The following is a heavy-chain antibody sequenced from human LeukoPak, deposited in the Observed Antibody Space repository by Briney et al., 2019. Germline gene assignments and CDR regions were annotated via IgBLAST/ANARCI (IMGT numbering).Heavy chain of an antibody. V-gene: IGHV5-51*01. D-gene: IGHD3-22*01. Sequence: GESLKISCEASGYTFSNYWIGWVRQMPGKGLEWMGIIYPDDSDTKYSPSFQGQVTISADKSISTAYLQWSSLKASDTAMYYCARSHDSSGYYYLIWGQGTLVTVSS. J-gene: IGHJ4*02. CDR1: GYTFSNYW. CDR2: IYPDDSDT. CDR3: ARSHDSSGYYYLI.